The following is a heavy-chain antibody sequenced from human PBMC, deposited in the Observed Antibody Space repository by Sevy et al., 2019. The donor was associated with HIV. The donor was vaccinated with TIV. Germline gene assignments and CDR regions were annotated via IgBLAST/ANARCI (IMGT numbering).Heavy chain of an antibody. V-gene: IGHV3-7*03. CDR3: ARDLPYCSGGSCATDPFDY. J-gene: IGHJ4*02. D-gene: IGHD2-15*01. CDR2: IKQDGSEK. CDR1: GFTFSSYW. Sequence: GGSLRLSCAASGFTFSSYWMSWVRQAPGKGLEWVANIKQDGSEKYYVDSVKGRFTISRDNAKNSLYLQMNSLRAEDTAVYYCARDLPYCSGGSCATDPFDYWPGNPGHRLL.